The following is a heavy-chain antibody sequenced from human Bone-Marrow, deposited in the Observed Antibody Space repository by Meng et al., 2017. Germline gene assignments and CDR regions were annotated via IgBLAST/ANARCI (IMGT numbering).Heavy chain of an antibody. CDR2: ISSSSSYI. CDR3: ARGYRGVFYHFDY. Sequence: GESLKISCAASGFTFSSYGMHWVRQAPGKGLEWVSSISSSSSYIYYADSVKGRFTISRDNAKNSLYLQMNSLRAEDTAVYYCARGYRGVFYHFDYWGQGTLVTVSS. J-gene: IGHJ4*02. D-gene: IGHD5-12*01. V-gene: IGHV3-21*01. CDR1: GFTFSSYG.